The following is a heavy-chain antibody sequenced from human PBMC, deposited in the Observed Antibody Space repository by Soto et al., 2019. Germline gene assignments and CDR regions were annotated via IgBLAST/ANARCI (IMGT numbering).Heavy chain of an antibody. V-gene: IGHV2-26*01. D-gene: IGHD6-6*01. CDR2: IFSNDEK. Sequence: SGPTLVNPTETLTLTCTVSGFSLSNARMGVSWIRQPPGKALEWLAHIFSNDEKSYSTSLKSRLTISKDTSKSQVVLTMTNMDPVDTATYYCARIKRAAPYYYYGMDVWSQGTTVTVS. CDR3: ARIKRAAPYYYYGMDV. CDR1: GFSLSNARMG. J-gene: IGHJ6*02.